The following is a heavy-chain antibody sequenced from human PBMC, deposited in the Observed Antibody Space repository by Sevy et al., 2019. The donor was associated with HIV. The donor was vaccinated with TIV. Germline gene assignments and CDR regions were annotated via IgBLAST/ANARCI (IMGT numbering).Heavy chain of an antibody. V-gene: IGHV4-59*01. CDR2: ISYSGST. J-gene: IGHJ5*02. D-gene: IGHD1-1*01. CDR3: ARDSGTGWIDA. Sequence: SETLSLTCTVSGGSISSYPWNWIRQPPGKRLEWIGSISYSGSTNYNPSLRSRVTISVDTSKKQFSLNLSSVTAADTAVYYCARDSGTGWIDAWGQGTLVTVSS. CDR1: GGSISSYP.